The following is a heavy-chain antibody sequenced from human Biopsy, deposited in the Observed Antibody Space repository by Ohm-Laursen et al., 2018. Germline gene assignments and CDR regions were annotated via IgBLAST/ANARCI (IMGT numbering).Heavy chain of an antibody. CDR2: TYYSGST. CDR1: GGSISRDY. J-gene: IGHJ6*02. V-gene: IGHV4-59*01. Sequence: SETLSLTCTVSGGSISRDYWAWIRQPPGKGLQWIGYTYYSGSTNYNPSLNSRVTIAVDTLKNQFSLRLTSVTAADTAVYYCVRSNYHYYGFDVWGQGTTVTVSS. CDR3: VRSNYHYYGFDV.